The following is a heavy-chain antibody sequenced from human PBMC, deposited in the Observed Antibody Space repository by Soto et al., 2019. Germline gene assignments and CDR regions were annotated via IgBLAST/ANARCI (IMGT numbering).Heavy chain of an antibody. V-gene: IGHV4-31*03. J-gene: IGHJ4*02. CDR1: GGSISSGGYY. CDR3: ARGKDYDFWSGSGPHFDY. D-gene: IGHD3-3*01. Sequence: SETLSLTCTVSGGSISSGGYYWSWIRQHPGKGLEWIGYIYYSGSTYYNPSLKSRVTISVDTSKNQFSLKLSSVTAADTAVYNCARGKDYDFWSGSGPHFDYWGQGTLVTVSS. CDR2: IYYSGST.